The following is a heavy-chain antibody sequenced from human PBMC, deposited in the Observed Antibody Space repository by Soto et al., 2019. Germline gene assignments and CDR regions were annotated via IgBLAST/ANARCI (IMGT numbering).Heavy chain of an antibody. D-gene: IGHD5-18*01. CDR2: IWYDGSKK. J-gene: IGHJ4*02. Sequence: QGQLVESGGGLVQPGRSLRLSCAASGFTFSDYGIHWVRQAPGKGLEWVALIWYDGSKKYYADSVKGRFTISRDNSKNTVYLQMYSLRDEDTAVFYCAREGQGYSYALDYWGQGTLVTLTS. V-gene: IGHV3-33*01. CDR1: GFTFSDYG. CDR3: AREGQGYSYALDY.